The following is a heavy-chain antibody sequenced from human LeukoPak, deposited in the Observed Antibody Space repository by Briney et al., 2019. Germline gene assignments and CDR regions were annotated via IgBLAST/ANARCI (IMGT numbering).Heavy chain of an antibody. CDR1: GGSISSSSYY. CDR3: ARGVGSSSRNYYYYMDV. Sequence: PSETLSLTCTVSGGSISSSSYYWGWIRQPPGKGLEWIGSIYHSGSTYYNPSLKSRVTISVDTSKNQFSLKLSSVTAADTAVYYCARGVGSSSRNYYYYMDVWDKGTTVTVSS. D-gene: IGHD6-13*01. CDR2: IYHSGST. J-gene: IGHJ6*03. V-gene: IGHV4-39*07.